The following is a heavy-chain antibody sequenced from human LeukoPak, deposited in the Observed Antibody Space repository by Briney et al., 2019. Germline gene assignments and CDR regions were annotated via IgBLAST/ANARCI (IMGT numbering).Heavy chain of an antibody. Sequence: GASLLLCSSASGFTFSDYDMNWVRQAPGKGLEWISSISGRSSHMYYGDSVKGRFIISRDNAKNSLYLQMNSLGVEDTAVYYCGEAFPPLRVSSAGGFWGQGVLVTVSS. J-gene: IGHJ4*02. CDR2: ISGRSSHM. CDR3: GEAFPPLRVSSAGGF. CDR1: GFTFSDYD. V-gene: IGHV3-21*01. D-gene: IGHD2-8*01.